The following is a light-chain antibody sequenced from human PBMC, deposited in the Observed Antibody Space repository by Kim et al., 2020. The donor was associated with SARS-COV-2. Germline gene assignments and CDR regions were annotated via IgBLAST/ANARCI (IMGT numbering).Light chain of an antibody. CDR2: DVT. CDR1: SSDVGGYDY. V-gene: IGLV2-11*01. J-gene: IGLJ1*01. CDR3: CSYAGSYTYV. Sequence: GPSVTISCTGTSSDVGGYDYVSWYQHHPDKAPQLIIYDVTKRPSGVPDRFSASKSGNRASLTISGLQPQDEADYYCCSYAGSYTYVFGIGTKVTVL.